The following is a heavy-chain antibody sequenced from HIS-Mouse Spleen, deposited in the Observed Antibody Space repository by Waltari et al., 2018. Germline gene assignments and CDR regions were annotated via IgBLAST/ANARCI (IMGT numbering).Heavy chain of an antibody. CDR3: ARGALRGSYYWGEYFQH. Sequence: QVQLQQWGAGLLKPSETLSLTCAVYGGSFSGYYWSWIRQPPGKGLEWSGEINHSGSTNSNPSLKSRVTISVDTSKNQFSLKLSSVTAADTAVYYCARGALRGSYYWGEYFQHWGQGTLVTVSS. CDR1: GGSFSGYY. J-gene: IGHJ1*01. D-gene: IGHD1-26*01. V-gene: IGHV4-34*01. CDR2: INHSGST.